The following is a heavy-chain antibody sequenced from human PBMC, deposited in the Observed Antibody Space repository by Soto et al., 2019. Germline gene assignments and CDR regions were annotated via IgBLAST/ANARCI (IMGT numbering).Heavy chain of an antibody. V-gene: IGHV4-34*01. CDR2: INHSGNT. D-gene: IGHD1-26*01. CDR1: GKSLSGYY. Sequence: QVQLQQWGAGLLKPSETLSLTCAVYGKSLSGYYWSWIRQPPGKALEWIGEINHSGNTNYNPSLKSRVTISVDTSMNHLFLNLSSVTAADTAMYYCARHHVRGRTIAGAAEFWGQGTLVTVSS. CDR3: ARHHVRGRTIAGAAEF. J-gene: IGHJ4*02.